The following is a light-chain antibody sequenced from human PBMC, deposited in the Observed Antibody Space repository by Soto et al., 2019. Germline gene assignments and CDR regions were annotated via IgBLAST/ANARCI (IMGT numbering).Light chain of an antibody. J-gene: IGKJ1*01. V-gene: IGKV1-5*03. Sequence: DIQMTQSPSTLSASVGDRVTITCRASQTISTWLAWYQQKPGKAPKLLIYRASSLESGVPSRFSGSGSGTEFTLTISRLQPDDFATYYCQQYNTFSPWTFGQGTKGDIK. CDR2: RAS. CDR1: QTISTW. CDR3: QQYNTFSPWT.